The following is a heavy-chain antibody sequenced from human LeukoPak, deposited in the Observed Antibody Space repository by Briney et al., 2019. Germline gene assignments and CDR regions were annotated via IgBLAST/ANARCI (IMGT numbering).Heavy chain of an antibody. CDR3: ACSSGYYYIVY. CDR2: IYSGGST. CDR1: GFTVSSNY. V-gene: IGHV3-53*01. J-gene: IGHJ4*02. Sequence: GGSLRLSCAASGFTVSSNYMSWVRQAPGKGLEWVSVIYSGGSTYYADSVKGRLTISRDNSKNTLYLQMNSLRAEDTAVYYCACSSGYYYIVYWGQGTLVTVSS. D-gene: IGHD3-22*01.